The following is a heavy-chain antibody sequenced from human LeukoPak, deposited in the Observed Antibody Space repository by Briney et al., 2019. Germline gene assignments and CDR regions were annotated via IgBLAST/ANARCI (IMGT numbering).Heavy chain of an antibody. Sequence: GGSLRLSCAASGFTFSDFYMNWIRQAPGKGLEWVSYITSAGRAIYYADSVQGRFTISRDNARSSLYLQMNGLRAEDTAVYYCASDIVATSGDFWGQGTLVTVSS. CDR2: ITSAGRAI. J-gene: IGHJ4*02. CDR1: GFTFSDFY. V-gene: IGHV3-11*01. CDR3: ASDIVATSGDF. D-gene: IGHD5-12*01.